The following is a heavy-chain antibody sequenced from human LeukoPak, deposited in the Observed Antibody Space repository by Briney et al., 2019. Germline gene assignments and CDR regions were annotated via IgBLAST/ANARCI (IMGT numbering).Heavy chain of an antibody. V-gene: IGHV3-9*03. CDR2: ISWNSGSI. CDR1: GFIFDDYA. J-gene: IGHJ4*02. CDR3: AKDTGPTYYYDSSLDY. Sequence: GGSLRLSCAASGFIFDDYAMHWVRQAPGKGLEWVSGISWNSGSIGYADSVKGRFTISRDNGRNSLYLQMNSLRAEDMALYYCAKDTGPTYYYDSSLDYWGQGTLVTVSS. D-gene: IGHD3-22*01.